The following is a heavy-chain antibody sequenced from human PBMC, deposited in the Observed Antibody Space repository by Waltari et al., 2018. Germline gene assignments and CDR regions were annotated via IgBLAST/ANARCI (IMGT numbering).Heavy chain of an antibody. CDR3: TRPTYYYDSTGPTDAFDI. Sequence: EVQLVESGGGLVQPGGSLKLSCAASGFTFSGSAMHWVRQASGKGLEWVGRIRSKANSDATAYAASVKGRFTISRDDSKNTVYLQMNSLKTEDTAVYYCTRPTYYYDSTGPTDAFDIWGQGTMVTVSS. D-gene: IGHD3-22*01. V-gene: IGHV3-73*02. J-gene: IGHJ3*02. CDR2: IRSKANSDAT. CDR1: GFTFSGSA.